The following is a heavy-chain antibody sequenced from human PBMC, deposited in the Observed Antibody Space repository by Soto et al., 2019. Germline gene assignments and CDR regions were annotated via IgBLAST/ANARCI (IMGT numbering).Heavy chain of an antibody. CDR1: GGTFSSYA. CDR2: IIPIFGTA. D-gene: IGHD6-19*01. CDR3: AREGIAVASIDF. Sequence: ASVKVSCKASGGTFSSYAISWVRQAPGQGLEWMGGIIPIFGTANYAQKFQGRVTITADESTSTAYMELSSLRSEDTAVYYCAREGIAVASIDFWGQGTLVTVSS. J-gene: IGHJ4*02. V-gene: IGHV1-69*13.